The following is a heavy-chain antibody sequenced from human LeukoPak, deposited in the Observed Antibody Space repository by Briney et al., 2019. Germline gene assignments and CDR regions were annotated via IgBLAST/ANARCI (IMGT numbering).Heavy chain of an antibody. CDR2: ISYDGSNK. D-gene: IGHD3-9*01. CDR1: GFTFSSYA. J-gene: IGHJ4*02. V-gene: IGHV3-30-3*01. Sequence: GGSLRLSCAASGFTFSSYAMHWVRQAPGKGLEWVAVISYDGSNKYYADSVKGRFTISRDNSKNTLYLQMNSLRAEDTAVYYCQAEDGIRYFDWSFDYWGQGTLVTVSS. CDR3: QAEDGIRYFDWSFDY.